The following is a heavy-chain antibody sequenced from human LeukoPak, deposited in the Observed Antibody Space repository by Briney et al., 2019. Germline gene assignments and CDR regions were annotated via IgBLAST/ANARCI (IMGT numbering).Heavy chain of an antibody. J-gene: IGHJ4*02. Sequence: ASVKVSCKASGGTFSSYAISWVRQAPGQGLEWMGWISAYNGNTNYAQKLQGRVTMTTDTSTSTAYMELRSLRSDDTAVYYCAREGYGYNQVDYWGQGTLVTVSS. CDR2: ISAYNGNT. V-gene: IGHV1-18*01. CDR3: AREGYGYNQVDY. D-gene: IGHD5-24*01. CDR1: GGTFSSYA.